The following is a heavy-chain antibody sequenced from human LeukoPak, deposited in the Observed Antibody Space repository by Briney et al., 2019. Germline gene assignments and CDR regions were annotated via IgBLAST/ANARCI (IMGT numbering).Heavy chain of an antibody. V-gene: IGHV3-64*01. J-gene: IGHJ6*02. D-gene: IGHD3-3*01. CDR1: GFTFSSYA. CDR3: ASLYYDFWSGSDYYGMDV. Sequence: GGSLRLSCAASGFTFSSYAMHWVRQAPGKGLEYVSAISSNGGSTYYANSVKGRFTISRDNSKNTLYLQMGSLRAEDMAAYYCASLYYDFWSGSDYYGMDVSGQGTTVTVSS. CDR2: ISSNGGST.